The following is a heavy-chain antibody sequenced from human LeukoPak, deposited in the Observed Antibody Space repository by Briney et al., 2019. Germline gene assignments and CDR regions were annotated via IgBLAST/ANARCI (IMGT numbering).Heavy chain of an antibody. Sequence: SETLSLTCTVSGGSISSYYWSWIRQPPGKGLEWIGYIYYSGSTNYNPSLKSRVTVSVDTSKNQFSLKLSSVTAADTAVYYCARQTMTSDYWGQGTLVTVSS. CDR2: IYYSGST. CDR3: ARQTMTSDY. J-gene: IGHJ4*02. D-gene: IGHD3-22*01. CDR1: GGSISSYY. V-gene: IGHV4-59*08.